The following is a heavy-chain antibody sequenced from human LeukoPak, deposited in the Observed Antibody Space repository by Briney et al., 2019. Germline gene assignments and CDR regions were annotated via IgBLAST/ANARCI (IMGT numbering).Heavy chain of an antibody. D-gene: IGHD2-8*01. CDR3: ARVESYCTNGICYTNAFDI. V-gene: IGHV4-59*01. Sequence: SETLSLTCTVSGGSMSSYYWSWIRQPPGKGLEWIGYIYYSGSTNYNPSLKSRVTMSVDTSKNHFSLNLNSVTAADTAVYYCARVESYCTNGICYTNAFDIWGQGTVVTVSS. J-gene: IGHJ3*02. CDR1: GGSMSSYY. CDR2: IYYSGST.